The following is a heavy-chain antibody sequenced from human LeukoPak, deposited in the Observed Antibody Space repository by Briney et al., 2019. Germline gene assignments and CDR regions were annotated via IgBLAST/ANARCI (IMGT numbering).Heavy chain of an antibody. CDR2: ISYDGSNK. J-gene: IGHJ4*02. CDR3: ARDARWLQCFDY. D-gene: IGHD5-24*01. CDR1: GFTFSDYA. V-gene: IGHV3-30-3*01. Sequence: PGGSLRLSCAASGFTFSDYAVHWVRQAPGKGLEWVSIISYDGSNKEYADSVKGRFTISRDNSKNTLYLQINSLRVEDTAVYYCARDARWLQCFDYRGQGTLVTVSS.